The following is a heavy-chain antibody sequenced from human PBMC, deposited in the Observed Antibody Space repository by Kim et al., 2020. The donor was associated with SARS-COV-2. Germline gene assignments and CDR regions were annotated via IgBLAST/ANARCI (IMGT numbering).Heavy chain of an antibody. V-gene: IGHV1-8*01. D-gene: IGHD3-22*01. CDR3: ARAPGYYDSSGYPHNWFDP. J-gene: IGHJ5*02. CDR2: MNPNSGNT. CDR1: GYTFTSYD. Sequence: ASVKVSCKASGYTFTSYDINWVRQATGQGLEWMGWMNPNSGNTGYAQKFQGRVTMTRNTSISTAYMELSSLRSEDTAVYYCARAPGYYDSSGYPHNWFDPWGQGTLVTVSS.